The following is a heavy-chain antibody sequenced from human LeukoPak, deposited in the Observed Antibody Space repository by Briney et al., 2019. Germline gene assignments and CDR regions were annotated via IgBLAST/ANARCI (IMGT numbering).Heavy chain of an antibody. CDR3: ARDGATMIVRAFDI. CDR2: IYYSGST. Sequence: PSETLSLTCTVSGGSISRSSYYWGWIRQPPGKGLEWIGSIYYSGSTYYNPSLKSRVTISVDTSKSQFSLKLSSVTAADTAVYYCARDGATMIVRAFDIWGQGTMVTVSS. V-gene: IGHV4-39*07. J-gene: IGHJ3*02. D-gene: IGHD3-22*01. CDR1: GGSISRSSYY.